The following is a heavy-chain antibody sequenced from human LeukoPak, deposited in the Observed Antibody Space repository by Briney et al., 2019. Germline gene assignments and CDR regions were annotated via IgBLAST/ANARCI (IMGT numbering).Heavy chain of an antibody. D-gene: IGHD1-26*01. CDR2: IYYSGST. CDR1: GGSISSYY. CDR3: ARGRYSGSYFL. J-gene: IGHJ4*02. Sequence: SETLSPTCTVSGGSISSYYWSWIRQPPGKGLEWIGYIYYSGSTNYNPSLKSRVTISVDTSKNQFSLKLSSVTAADTAVYYCARGRYSGSYFLWGQGTLVTVSS. V-gene: IGHV4-59*01.